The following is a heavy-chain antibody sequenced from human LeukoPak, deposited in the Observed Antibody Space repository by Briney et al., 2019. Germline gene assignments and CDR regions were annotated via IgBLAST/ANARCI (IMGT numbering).Heavy chain of an antibody. CDR2: INPSGGST. CDR3: ARDSCSSTSCYGSPGRMDV. D-gene: IGHD2-2*01. J-gene: IGHJ6*04. CDR1: GYTFTSYY. V-gene: IGHV1-46*01. Sequence: ASVKVSCKASGYTFTSYYMHWVRQAPGQGLEWMGMINPSGGSTSYAQKFQGRVTMTRDTSTSTVYMELSSLRSEDTAVYYCARDSCSSTSCYGSPGRMDVWGKGTTVTVSS.